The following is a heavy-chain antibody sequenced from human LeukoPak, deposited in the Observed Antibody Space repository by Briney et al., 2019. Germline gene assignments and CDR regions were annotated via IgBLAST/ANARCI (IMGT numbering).Heavy chain of an antibody. D-gene: IGHD3-9*01. CDR1: GGPFSGYY. CDR3: ARIYFDWLFRYFDY. CDR2: INHSGST. J-gene: IGHJ4*02. V-gene: IGHV4-34*01. Sequence: SETLSLTCAVYGGPFSGYYWSWIRQPPGKGLEWIGEINHSGSTNYNPSLKSRVTISVDTSKNQFSLKLSSVTAADTAVYYCARIYFDWLFRYFDYWGQGTLVTVSS.